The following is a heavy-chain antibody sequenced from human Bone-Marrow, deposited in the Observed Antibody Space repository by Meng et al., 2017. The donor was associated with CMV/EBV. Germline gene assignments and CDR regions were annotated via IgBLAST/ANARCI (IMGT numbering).Heavy chain of an antibody. Sequence: GESLKISCAASGFTFSSYSMNWVRLAPGKGPEWVANIKQDGGEKNYVDSVKGRFAISRDNAKNSLYLQMNSLRAEDTAVYYCARTLRLHDDDGGSQYRAFDIWGQGTTVTVSS. CDR2: IKQDGGEK. CDR3: ARTLRLHDDDGGSQYRAFDI. J-gene: IGHJ3*02. D-gene: IGHD2-15*01. V-gene: IGHV3-7*01. CDR1: GFTFSSYS.